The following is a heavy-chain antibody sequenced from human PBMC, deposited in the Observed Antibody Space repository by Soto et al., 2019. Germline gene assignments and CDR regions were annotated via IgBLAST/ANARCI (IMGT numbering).Heavy chain of an antibody. Sequence: QITLKESGPTLVKPTQPLTLTCTFSGFSLSTSRVGVGWIRQPPGKALEWLAVIYWDDSKTYRPSLKSRLTITKDTSKNQVALTMTNMDHVDTATYYCAHAYGGRSLYWGQGTLVTVS. D-gene: IGHD1-26*01. V-gene: IGHV2-5*02. J-gene: IGHJ4*02. CDR1: GFSLSTSRVG. CDR2: IYWDDSK. CDR3: AHAYGGRSLY.